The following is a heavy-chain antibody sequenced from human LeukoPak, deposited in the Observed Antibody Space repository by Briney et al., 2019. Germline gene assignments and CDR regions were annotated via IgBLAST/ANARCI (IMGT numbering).Heavy chain of an antibody. CDR2: INHSGST. CDR3: VRGREAARSRLDY. CDR1: GGSFSGYY. Sequence: SETLSLTCAVYGGSFSGYYWSRIRQPPGKGLEWIGEINHSGSTNYNPSLKSRVTISVDTSKSQFALKLSSVTAADTAVYYCVRGREAARSRLDYWGQGTLVSVSS. V-gene: IGHV4-34*01. J-gene: IGHJ4*02. D-gene: IGHD6-6*01.